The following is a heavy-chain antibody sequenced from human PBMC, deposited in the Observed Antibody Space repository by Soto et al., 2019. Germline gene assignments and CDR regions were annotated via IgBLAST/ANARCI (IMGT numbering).Heavy chain of an antibody. J-gene: IGHJ6*02. CDR1: GYSFTSYW. Sequence: GESLKISCKGSGYSFTSYWIGWVRQMPGKGLEWMGIIYPGDSDTRYSPSFQGQVTISADKSINTAYLQWSSLKASDTAMYYCATTSAAGKYYYGMDVWGQGTTVTVSS. CDR2: IYPGDSDT. V-gene: IGHV5-51*01. D-gene: IGHD6-13*01. CDR3: ATTSAAGKYYYGMDV.